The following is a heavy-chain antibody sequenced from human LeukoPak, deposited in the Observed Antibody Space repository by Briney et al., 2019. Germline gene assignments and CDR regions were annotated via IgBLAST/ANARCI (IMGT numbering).Heavy chain of an antibody. CDR1: GYTFTSYY. D-gene: IGHD3-3*01. J-gene: IGHJ6*02. Sequence: GASVKVSCKASGYTFTSYYMHWVRQAPGQGLEWMGIINPSGGSTSYAQKFQGRVTMTRDTSTSTVYMELSSLRSEDTAVYYCAREDDFWSGYSNGMDVWGQGTTVTVSS. CDR2: INPSGGST. CDR3: AREDDFWSGYSNGMDV. V-gene: IGHV1-46*01.